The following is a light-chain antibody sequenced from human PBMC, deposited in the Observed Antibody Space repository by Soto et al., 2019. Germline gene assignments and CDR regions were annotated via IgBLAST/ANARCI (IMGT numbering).Light chain of an antibody. CDR3: QQSDLLPLT. Sequence: IQMTQSPSSLSASIGDRVTITCQASHDITHYLNWYQQRPGEAPKLLIYDASKLESGVPPRFSGRGSGKDFTLTISSLQPDDFATYFCQQSDLLPLTFGGGTKVEI. J-gene: IGKJ4*01. V-gene: IGKV1-33*01. CDR2: DAS. CDR1: HDITHY.